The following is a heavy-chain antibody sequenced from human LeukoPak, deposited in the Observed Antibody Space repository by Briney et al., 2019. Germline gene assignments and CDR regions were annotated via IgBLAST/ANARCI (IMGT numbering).Heavy chain of an antibody. J-gene: IGHJ5*02. CDR2: INHSGST. D-gene: IGHD3-16*02. Sequence: SETLSLTCAVYGGSFSGYHWSRIRQPPGKGLEWIGEINHSGSTNYNPSLKSRVTISVDTSKNQFSLKLSSVTAADTAVYYCARGRRYPQTWGQGTLVTVSS. CDR3: ARGRRYPQT. V-gene: IGHV4-34*01. CDR1: GGSFSGYH.